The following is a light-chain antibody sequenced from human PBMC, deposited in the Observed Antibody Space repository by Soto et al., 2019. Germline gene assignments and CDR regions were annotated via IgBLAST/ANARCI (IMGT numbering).Light chain of an antibody. Sequence: ESMLTQSPGTLSLSPGERATLSCRASQSVSTRYLAWYQQKPGQAPRLLIYGASIRATGIPDRFSGSGSGTDFTLTISILEPEDFEVYYCHQFGSSPPAFTFGQVTKLEI. J-gene: IGKJ2*01. CDR3: HQFGSSPPAFT. CDR2: GAS. CDR1: QSVSTRY. V-gene: IGKV3-20*01.